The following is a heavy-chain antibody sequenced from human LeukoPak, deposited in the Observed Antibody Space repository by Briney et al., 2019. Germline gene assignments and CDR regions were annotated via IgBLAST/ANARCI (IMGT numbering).Heavy chain of an antibody. CDR2: ISAYNGNT. D-gene: IGHD3-3*01. Sequence: ASVKVSCKASGYTFTSYGISWVRQAPGQGLEWMGWISAYNGNTNYAQKFQGRVTITADESTSTAYMELSSLRSEDTAVYYCARLLNYDFWSVPVWGKGTTVTVSS. J-gene: IGHJ6*04. CDR3: ARLLNYDFWSVPV. CDR1: GYTFTSYG. V-gene: IGHV1-18*01.